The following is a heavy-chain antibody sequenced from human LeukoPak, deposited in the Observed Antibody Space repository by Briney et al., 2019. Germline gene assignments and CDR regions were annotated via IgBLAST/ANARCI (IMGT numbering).Heavy chain of an antibody. CDR3: ARDYITLDYYYGMDV. J-gene: IGHJ6*02. Sequence: PSETLSLTCTVSGGSISSGGYYWSWIRQHPGKGLEWIGYIYYSGSTYYNPSLKSRVTISVDTSKNQFSLKLSSVTAADTAVYYCARDYITLDYYYGMDVWGQGTTVTVSS. V-gene: IGHV4-31*03. D-gene: IGHD3-10*01. CDR1: GGSISSGGYY. CDR2: IYYSGST.